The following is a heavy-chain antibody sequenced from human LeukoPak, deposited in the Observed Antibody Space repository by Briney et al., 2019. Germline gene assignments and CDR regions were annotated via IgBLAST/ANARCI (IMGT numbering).Heavy chain of an antibody. J-gene: IGHJ4*02. D-gene: IGHD3-16*01. CDR1: GFTVSSNY. CDR3: ARDGSRSYDYVWGSFVY. V-gene: IGHV3-53*01. Sequence: PGGSLRLSCAASGFTVSSNYMSWVRQAPGKGLEWVSVIYSGGSTYYADSVKGRFTISRDNSKNTLYLQMNSLRAEDTAVYYCARDGSRSYDYVWGSFVYWGQGTLVTVSS. CDR2: IYSGGST.